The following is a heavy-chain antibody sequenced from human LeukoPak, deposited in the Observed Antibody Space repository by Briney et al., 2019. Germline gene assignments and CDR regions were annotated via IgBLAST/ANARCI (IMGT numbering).Heavy chain of an antibody. V-gene: IGHV3-9*01. D-gene: IGHD4-17*01. Sequence: GGSLRLSCAASGFTFDDYAMYWVRQGPGKGLEWVSSITWSGARIAYADSVKGRFTISRDNAKNSLYLQMNSLRPEDTARYYCTKGITTLTTMFEYWGRESWSPSPQ. CDR3: TKGITTLTTMFEY. CDR1: GFTFDDYA. J-gene: IGHJ4*02. CDR2: ITWSGARI.